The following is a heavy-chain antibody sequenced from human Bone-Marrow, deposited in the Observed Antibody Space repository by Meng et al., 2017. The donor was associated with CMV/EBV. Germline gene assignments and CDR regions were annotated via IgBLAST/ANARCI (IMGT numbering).Heavy chain of an antibody. Sequence: GESLKISCAAAGFTFSDYYMSWIRQAPGKGLEWVAYISSSGSTIYYADSVKGRFTISRDNSKNTLYLQMNSLRAEDTAVYYCAKDDHHACSTSCYNQDNWGQGTLVTVSS. CDR2: ISSSGSTI. CDR3: AKDDHHACSTSCYNQDN. D-gene: IGHD2-2*02. V-gene: IGHV3-11*04. J-gene: IGHJ4*02. CDR1: GFTFSDYY.